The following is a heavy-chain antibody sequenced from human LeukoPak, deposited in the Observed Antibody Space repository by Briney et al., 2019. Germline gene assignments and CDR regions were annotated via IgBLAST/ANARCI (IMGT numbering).Heavy chain of an antibody. CDR2: INPNSGCT. CDR1: GYTFTGYY. CDR3: ARDSGYGGNSIDY. V-gene: IGHV1-2*02. D-gene: IGHD4-23*01. Sequence: GASVKVSCKASGYTFTGYYMHWVRQAPGQGLEWMGWINPNSGCTNYAQKFQGRVTMTRDTSISAAYMELSRLRSDDTAVYYCARDSGYGGNSIDYWGQGTLVTVSS. J-gene: IGHJ4*02.